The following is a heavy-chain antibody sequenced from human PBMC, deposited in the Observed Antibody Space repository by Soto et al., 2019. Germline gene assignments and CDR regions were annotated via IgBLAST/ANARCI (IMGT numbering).Heavy chain of an antibody. D-gene: IGHD2-8*01. CDR2: SYYSGST. J-gene: IGHJ6*02. Sequence: QVQLQESGPGLVKPSETLSLTCTVSGGSVSSGSYYWSWIRQPPGNGLEWMGYSYYSGSTNYNPYLQSRVTISVDTFKNQFSLNLSSVTAADTAVYYCARYHCTNGLCQVRDYYYYGMDVWGQGTTVTVSS. CDR1: GGSVSSGSYY. CDR3: ARYHCTNGLCQVRDYYYYGMDV. V-gene: IGHV4-61*01.